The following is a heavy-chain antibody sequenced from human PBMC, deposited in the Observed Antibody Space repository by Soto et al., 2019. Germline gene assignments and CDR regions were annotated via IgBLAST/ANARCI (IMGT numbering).Heavy chain of an antibody. CDR1: GGSISSGDYY. CDR3: APFLFSSPRPLIEAFYI. Sequence: SETLSLTCTFSGGSISSGDYYWSWIRQPPGKGLEWIGYIYYSGSTYYNTSLKSQVTISVDTSTNQFSLKLSSVTAANPAVFFWAPFLFSSPRPLIEAFYILGQGTKVTVS. CDR2: IYYSGST. V-gene: IGHV4-30-4*01. D-gene: IGHD3-3*01. J-gene: IGHJ3*02.